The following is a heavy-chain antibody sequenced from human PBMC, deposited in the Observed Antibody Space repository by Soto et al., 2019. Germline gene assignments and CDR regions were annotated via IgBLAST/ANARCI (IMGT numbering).Heavy chain of an antibody. Sequence: QVQLQESGAGLVKPSETLSLICTVSGGSIDTYYWSWIRQPPGRGLEWIGFIYSSGSTNYNPSVKSRVTISAETSRNQVSLKLTSVTTADTAVYYCARGGTGGRTTVTTYAVWGQGTLVTVSS. CDR1: GGSIDTYY. V-gene: IGHV4-59*01. J-gene: IGHJ4*02. CDR2: IYSSGST. D-gene: IGHD4-17*01. CDR3: ARGGTGGRTTVTTYAV.